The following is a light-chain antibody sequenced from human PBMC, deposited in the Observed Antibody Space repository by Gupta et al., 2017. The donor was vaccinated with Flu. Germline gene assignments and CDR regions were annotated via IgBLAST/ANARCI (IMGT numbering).Light chain of an antibody. Sequence: NFMLTQPHSVSESPGKTVTLSCTRSRGSIASNYVQWYQQRPGSLAITGIEVYNQRPSGVPDRFSCSIDSSYTSASLTISGLKPEDEADYYCPSFDGNKPAVFGGGTKLTAL. CDR1: RGSIASNY. V-gene: IGLV6-57*01. CDR3: PSFDGNKPAV. J-gene: IGLJ3*02. CDR2: VYN.